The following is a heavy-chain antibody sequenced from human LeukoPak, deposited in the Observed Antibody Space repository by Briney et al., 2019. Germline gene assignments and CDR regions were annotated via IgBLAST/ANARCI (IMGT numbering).Heavy chain of an antibody. Sequence: GGSLRLSCAASGFTFSSYEMNWVRQAPGKGLEWVSSINSGGSYIYYADSVKGRFTISRDNAKNSLFLHMNSLRAEDTAVYYCARDGGPQKGIDHWGQGTLVTVSS. J-gene: IGHJ4*02. D-gene: IGHD6-25*01. CDR3: ARDGGPQKGIDH. CDR1: GFTFSSYE. CDR2: INSGGSYI. V-gene: IGHV3-21*01.